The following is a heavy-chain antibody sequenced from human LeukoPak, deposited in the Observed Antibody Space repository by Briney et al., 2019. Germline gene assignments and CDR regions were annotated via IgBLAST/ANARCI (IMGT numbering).Heavy chain of an antibody. CDR3: ARGRGEGRGISMVRGVRAPSYNWFDP. J-gene: IGHJ5*02. V-gene: IGHV4-39*07. Sequence: SETLSLPCTVSGGSISSSSYYWGWIRQPPGEGLEWNGEIFHNGNTGYHPSLKSRVTISVDKSSDQFSLNLSSVTAADTAVYYCARGRGEGRGISMVRGVRAPSYNWFDPWGHGTLVIVSS. CDR1: GGSISSSSYY. D-gene: IGHD3-10*01. CDR2: IFHNGNT.